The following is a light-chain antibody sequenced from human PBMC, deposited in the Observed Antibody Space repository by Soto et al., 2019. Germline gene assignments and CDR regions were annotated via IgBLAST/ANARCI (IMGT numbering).Light chain of an antibody. CDR2: GTS. CDR3: HQYNSSPLT. CDR1: QSVGTTY. J-gene: IGKJ4*01. Sequence: EIVLTQSPCTLSLYPGERATLSCRASQSVGTTYFAWYQQKPGQAPRLLIYGTSSRATGIPDRFSGSGSGTDFTLTISRLEPEDFAVYYCHQYNSSPLTFGGGTKVDIK. V-gene: IGKV3-20*01.